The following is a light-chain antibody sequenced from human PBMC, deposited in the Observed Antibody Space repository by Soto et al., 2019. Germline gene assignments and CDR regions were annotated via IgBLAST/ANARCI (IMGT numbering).Light chain of an antibody. Sequence: EIVLSQSPGTLSLSPGERATLSCRASQSVSNNYLAWYQQKPGQAPRLLIDGASNRATGIPDRVSGSGSGTDFTLTISRLEPEDVAVYYSQQYGSSGTFGQGTKVDIK. CDR1: QSVSNNY. J-gene: IGKJ1*01. CDR3: QQYGSSGT. CDR2: GAS. V-gene: IGKV3-20*01.